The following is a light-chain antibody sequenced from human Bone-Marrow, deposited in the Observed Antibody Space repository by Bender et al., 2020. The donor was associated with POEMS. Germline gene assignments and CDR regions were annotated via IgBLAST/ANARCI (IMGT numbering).Light chain of an antibody. Sequence: QSVLTQPPSASGTPGQRVTISCSGGSSNIGAHAVNWYQHLPGTAPKLLIYSSHRRPSEVPDRFSGARSGTSASLTISGLQADDEADYYCCSYVGNNHAVFGGGTQLSVL. CDR2: SSH. CDR1: SSNIGAHA. J-gene: IGLJ7*01. V-gene: IGLV1-44*01. CDR3: CSYVGNNHAV.